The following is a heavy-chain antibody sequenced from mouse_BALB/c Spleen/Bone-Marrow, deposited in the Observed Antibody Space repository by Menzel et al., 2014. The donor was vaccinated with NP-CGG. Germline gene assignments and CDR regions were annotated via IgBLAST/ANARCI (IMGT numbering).Heavy chain of an antibody. Sequence: LVESGAELVRPGSSVKISCKASGYAFSNYWMNWVKQRPGQGLEWIGQIFPGDGDTNYNGKFKGKATLTVDKSSSTAYMQLNSLTSEDSAVYFCARSNYGYDVYFDYWGLGTTLTVSS. CDR1: GYAFSNYW. CDR3: ARSNYGYDVYFDY. CDR2: IFPGDGDT. V-gene: IGHV1-80*01. D-gene: IGHD2-2*01. J-gene: IGHJ2*01.